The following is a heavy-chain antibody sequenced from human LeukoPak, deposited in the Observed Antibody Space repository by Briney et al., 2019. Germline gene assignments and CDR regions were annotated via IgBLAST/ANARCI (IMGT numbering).Heavy chain of an antibody. D-gene: IGHD4-11*01. CDR1: GYTFTGYY. J-gene: IGHJ4*02. CDR2: INPNSGGT. V-gene: IGHV1-2*02. CDR3: ARGTTVNGRTFDY. Sequence: ASVKVSCKASGYTFTGYYMHWVRQAPGQGLEWMGWINPNSGGTNYAQKFHGRVTMTRDTSISTAYMELSRLRSDDTAVYYCARGTTVNGRTFDYWGQGTLVTVSS.